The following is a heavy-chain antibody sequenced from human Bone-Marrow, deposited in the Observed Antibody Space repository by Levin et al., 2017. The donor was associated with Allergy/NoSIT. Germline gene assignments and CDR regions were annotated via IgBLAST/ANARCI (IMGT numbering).Heavy chain of an antibody. CDR3: ARETSQCGTSSCYGVRALWEGRDYNYYYMDV. CDR2: VYHSGST. J-gene: IGHJ6*03. Sequence: SETLSLTCTVSGGSMTSDGYYWSWFRQHPGEGLEWIGYVYHSGSTYYNPSLQTRVTITIDTSKNQFSLKLTSVTVADTAVYYCARETSQCGTSSCYGVRALWEGRDYNYYYMDVWGKGTTVAVS. D-gene: IGHD2-2*01. CDR1: GGSMTSDGYY. V-gene: IGHV4-31*03.